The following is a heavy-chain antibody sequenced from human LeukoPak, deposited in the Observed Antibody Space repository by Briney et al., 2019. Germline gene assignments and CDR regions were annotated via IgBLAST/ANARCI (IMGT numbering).Heavy chain of an antibody. CDR2: ISSSSSTI. D-gene: IGHD1-1*01. Sequence: GGSLRLSCAASGFTFSSYSMNWVRQAPGKGLEWVPYISSSSSTIYYADSVKGRFTISRDNAKNSLYLQMNSLRAEDTAVYYCARGAGTSADDYYYMDVWGKGTTVTVSS. J-gene: IGHJ6*03. CDR3: ARGAGTSADDYYYMDV. V-gene: IGHV3-48*04. CDR1: GFTFSSYS.